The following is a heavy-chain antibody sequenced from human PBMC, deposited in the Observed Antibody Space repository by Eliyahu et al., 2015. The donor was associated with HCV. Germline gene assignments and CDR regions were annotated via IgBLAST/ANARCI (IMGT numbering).Heavy chain of an antibody. CDR3: AREGVAFTMVRGDLLDY. D-gene: IGHD3-10*01. Sequence: QVQLQESGPGLVKPSETLSLTCTVSGGSXSSXYWSWIRQPAGKGLEWIGRIYTSGSTNYNPSLKSRVTMSVDTSKNQFSLKLSSVTAADTAVYYCAREGVAFTMVRGDLLDYWGQGTLVTVSS. V-gene: IGHV4-4*07. J-gene: IGHJ4*02. CDR2: IYTSGST. CDR1: GGSXSSXY.